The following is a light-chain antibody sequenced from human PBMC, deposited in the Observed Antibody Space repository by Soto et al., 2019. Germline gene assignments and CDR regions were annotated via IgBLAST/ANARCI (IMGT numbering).Light chain of an antibody. CDR2: EAS. V-gene: IGKV3-20*01. CDR3: QLFGSSPRYT. J-gene: IGKJ2*01. Sequence: EILLTQPPGTLSLSPGERATLSCRTSQSVGSTYLAWYQQKPGQAPRLLIYEASRRATGIPDRFSGSGSGTDFTLTISRLEPEDFAVYYCQLFGSSPRYTFGQGTKLEI. CDR1: QSVGSTY.